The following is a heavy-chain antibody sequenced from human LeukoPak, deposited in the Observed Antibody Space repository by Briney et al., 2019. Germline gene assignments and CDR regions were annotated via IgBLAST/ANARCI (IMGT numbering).Heavy chain of an antibody. CDR1: GFTFSSYS. CDR3: ARVLSGSSGFSHPNWFDP. V-gene: IGHV3-21*04. CDR2: ISSSSSYI. J-gene: IGHJ5*02. D-gene: IGHD3-22*01. Sequence: GGSLRLSCAASGFTFSSYSMNWVRQAPGKGLEWVSSISSSSSYIYYADSVKGRFTISRHNSKNTLYLQMNSLRAEDTAVYYCARVLSGSSGFSHPNWFDPWGQGTLVTVSS.